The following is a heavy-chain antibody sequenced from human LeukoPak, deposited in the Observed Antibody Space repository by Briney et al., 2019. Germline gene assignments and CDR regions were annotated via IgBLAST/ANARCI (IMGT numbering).Heavy chain of an antibody. J-gene: IGHJ4*02. Sequence: ASVKVSXKASGYTYTTYGISWVRQAPGQGLEWIGWISGNGDNTKYVQEFQGRVTMTTDTSTSTAYMDLRSLRSDDTAIYYCARVHGYYIGLYYFDYWGQGSLVTVSS. V-gene: IGHV1-18*01. CDR2: ISGNGDNT. CDR1: GYTYTTYG. D-gene: IGHD4-17*01. CDR3: ARVHGYYIGLYYFDY.